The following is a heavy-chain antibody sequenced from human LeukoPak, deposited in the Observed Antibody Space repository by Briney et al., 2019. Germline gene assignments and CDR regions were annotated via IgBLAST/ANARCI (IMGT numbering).Heavy chain of an antibody. CDR1: GFTFSSYE. D-gene: IGHD3-22*01. Sequence: GGSLRLSCAASGFTFSSYEMNWVRQAPGKGLEWVSGISGSGGSTYYADSVKGRFTISRDNSKNTLYLQMNSLRAEDTAVYYCAKNTAVVPTFDYWGQGTLVTVSS. J-gene: IGHJ4*02. CDR2: ISGSGGST. V-gene: IGHV3-23*01. CDR3: AKNTAVVPTFDY.